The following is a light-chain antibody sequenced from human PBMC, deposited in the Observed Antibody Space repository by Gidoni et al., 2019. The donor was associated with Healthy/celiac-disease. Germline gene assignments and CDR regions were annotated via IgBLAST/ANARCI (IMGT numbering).Light chain of an antibody. V-gene: IGKV3-15*01. CDR2: GAS. J-gene: IGKJ1*01. CDR3: QQYNNWPPWT. CDR1: QSVSSN. Sequence: IVMKQSPATLSVSPGERATLSCRASQSVSSNLAWYQQKPGQAPRLLIYGASTRATGIPARFSGSGSGTEFTLTISSLQSEDFAVYYCQQYNNWPPWTFGQXTKVEIK.